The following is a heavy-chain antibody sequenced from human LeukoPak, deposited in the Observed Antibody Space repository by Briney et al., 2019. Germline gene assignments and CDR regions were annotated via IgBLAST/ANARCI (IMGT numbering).Heavy chain of an antibody. CDR1: GFTFRTYG. J-gene: IGHJ4*02. Sequence: GGSLRLSCAASGFTFRTYGMHWVRQAPGKGLEWVAVISYDGSNKYYADSVKGRFTISRDNSKNTLYLQMDSLRAEDTAVYYCARGGLLVFDYWGQGTLVTVSS. CDR3: ARGGLLVFDY. V-gene: IGHV3-30*03. CDR2: ISYDGSNK.